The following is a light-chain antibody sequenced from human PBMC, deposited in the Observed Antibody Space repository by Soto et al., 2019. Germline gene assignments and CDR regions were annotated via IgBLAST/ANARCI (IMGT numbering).Light chain of an antibody. J-gene: IGKJ5*01. Sequence: VVMTRFPLARPGTVGQPASISCSSTHSLVYADGNTYLQWFQQRPGQSPRRLIYKISNRDSGVPARFSGSGSGTDFTLQISRVEAEDVGVYYCVQGTHWPITFGQGTRLEIK. CDR3: VQGTHWPIT. V-gene: IGKV2-30*01. CDR2: KIS. CDR1: HSLVYADGNTY.